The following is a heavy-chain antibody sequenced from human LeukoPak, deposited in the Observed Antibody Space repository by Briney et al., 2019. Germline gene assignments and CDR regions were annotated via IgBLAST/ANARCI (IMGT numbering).Heavy chain of an antibody. CDR2: INPNSGNT. CDR1: GYTFTNYD. Sequence: AASVKVSCKASGYTFTNYDINWIRQATGQGLEWMGWINPNSGNTGYTQKFQGRVTMTRNTSTSTAYMELSRLRSEDTAVYYCATGLWYSGYDYRVAFDNCGQRTLLTVSS. V-gene: IGHV1-8*01. CDR3: ATGLWYSGYDYRVAFDN. D-gene: IGHD5-12*01. J-gene: IGHJ4*02.